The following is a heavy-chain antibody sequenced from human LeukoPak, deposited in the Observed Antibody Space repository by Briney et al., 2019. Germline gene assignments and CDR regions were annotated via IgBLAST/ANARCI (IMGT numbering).Heavy chain of an antibody. CDR1: GFTVSSNY. CDR3: ARGVDGDYSFDY. Sequence: GGSLRLSCAASGFTVSSNYMSWVRQAPGKELEWVSVIYSGGSTYYADSVKGRFTISRDNSKNTLYLQMNSLRAEDTAVYYCARGVDGDYSFDYWGQGTLVTVSS. D-gene: IGHD4-17*01. CDR2: IYSGGST. J-gene: IGHJ4*02. V-gene: IGHV3-53*01.